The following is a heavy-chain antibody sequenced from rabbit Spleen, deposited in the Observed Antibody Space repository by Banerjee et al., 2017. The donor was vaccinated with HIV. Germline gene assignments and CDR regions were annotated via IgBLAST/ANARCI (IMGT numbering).Heavy chain of an antibody. D-gene: IGHD1-1*01. Sequence: LEESGGGLVKPGGTLTLTCTVSGFSFSSNWICWVRQAPGKGLEWIACIDTSDGDTDYANWPKGRFTISMASSTTVTLQMTSLTAADTATYFCARDLVAVIGWNFNLWGQGTLVTVS. CDR3: ARDLVAVIGWNFNL. J-gene: IGHJ4*01. V-gene: IGHV1S45*01. CDR2: IDTSDGDT. CDR1: GFSFSSNW.